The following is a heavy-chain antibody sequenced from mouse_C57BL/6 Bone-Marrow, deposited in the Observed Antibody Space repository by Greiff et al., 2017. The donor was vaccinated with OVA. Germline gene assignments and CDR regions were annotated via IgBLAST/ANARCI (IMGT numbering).Heavy chain of an antibody. Sequence: EVQLVESGGGLVQPGGSLSLSCAASGFTFTDYYMSWVRQPPGKALEWLGFIRNKANGYTTEYSASVKGRFTISRDNSQSILYLQMNALRAEDSATYYCARSRTLYYYAMDYWGQGTSVTVSS. CDR1: GFTFTDYY. J-gene: IGHJ4*01. V-gene: IGHV7-3*01. CDR3: ARSRTLYYYAMDY. CDR2: IRNKANGYTT.